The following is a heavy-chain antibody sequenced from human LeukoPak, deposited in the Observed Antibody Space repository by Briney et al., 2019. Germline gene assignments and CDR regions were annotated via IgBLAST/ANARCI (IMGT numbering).Heavy chain of an antibody. Sequence: ASVKVSCKASGYTFTGYYLHWVRQAPGQGLEWMGRINPNSGGTNYAQKFQGRVTMTRDTSISTAYMKPSRLRFDDTARYYLARESIANHDYWGQGTLGTVSS. J-gene: IGHJ4*02. CDR1: GYTFTGYY. CDR3: ARESIANHDY. V-gene: IGHV1-2*06. CDR2: INPNSGGT. D-gene: IGHD2-21*01.